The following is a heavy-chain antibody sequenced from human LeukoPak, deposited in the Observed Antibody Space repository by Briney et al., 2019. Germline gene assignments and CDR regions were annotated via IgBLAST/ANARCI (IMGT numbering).Heavy chain of an antibody. Sequence: ASVKVSCKASGYTFTSYYMHWVRQAPGQGLEWMGIINPSGGSTSYAQKFQGRVTMTRDTSTSTVYMELSSLRSEDTAVYYCARAPAYCSGGSCYSFYFDYWGQGTLVTVSS. CDR2: INPSGGST. CDR3: ARAPAYCSGGSCYSFYFDY. V-gene: IGHV1-46*01. J-gene: IGHJ4*02. CDR1: GYTFTSYY. D-gene: IGHD2-15*01.